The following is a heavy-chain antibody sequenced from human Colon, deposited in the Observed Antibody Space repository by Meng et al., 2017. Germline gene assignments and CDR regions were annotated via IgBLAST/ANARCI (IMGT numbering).Heavy chain of an antibody. D-gene: IGHD6-13*01. J-gene: IGHJ6*02. CDR1: GFTFGDYA. V-gene: IGHV3-49*04. CDR3: TRTFAAAGTLLYYYYGMDV. CDR2: IRSKAYGGTT. Sequence: GGSLRLSCTASGFTFGDYAMSWVRQAPGKGLEWVGFIRSKAYGGTTEYAASVKGRFTISRDDSKSIAYLQMNSLKTEDTAVYYCTRTFAAAGTLLYYYYGMDVWGQGTTVTVSS.